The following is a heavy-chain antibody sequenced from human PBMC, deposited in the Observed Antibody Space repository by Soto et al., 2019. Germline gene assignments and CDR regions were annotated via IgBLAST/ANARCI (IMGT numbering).Heavy chain of an antibody. Sequence: ASVKGSCQTSGYTFTTYYMNWVRQAPGQGLEWMGVINPSGGSTTYSQNFQGRVTMTRDTSTSTVYMELSSLRSEDTAVYCCAREDLAAGPFDYWGQGTLVTVSS. D-gene: IGHD6-13*01. CDR3: AREDLAAGPFDY. CDR2: INPSGGST. V-gene: IGHV1-46*01. CDR1: GYTFTTYY. J-gene: IGHJ4*02.